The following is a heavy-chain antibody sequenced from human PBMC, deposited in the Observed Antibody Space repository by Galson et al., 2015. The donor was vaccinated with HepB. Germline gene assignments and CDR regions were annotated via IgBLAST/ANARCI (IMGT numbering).Heavy chain of an antibody. CDR2: INPSGGST. CDR1: GYTFTSYY. V-gene: IGHV1-46*01. J-gene: IGHJ4*02. Sequence: SVKVSCKASGYTFTSYYMHWVRQAPGQGLEWMGIINPSGGSTSYAQKFQGRVTITRDTSASTAYMELSSLRSEDTAVYYCARRGLGIAVAGSFDYWGQGTLVTVSS. CDR3: ARRGLGIAVAGSFDY. D-gene: IGHD6-19*01.